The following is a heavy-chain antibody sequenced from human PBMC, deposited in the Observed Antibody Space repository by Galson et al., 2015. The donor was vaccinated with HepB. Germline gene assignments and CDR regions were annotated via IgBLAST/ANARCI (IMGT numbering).Heavy chain of an antibody. CDR3: ARDLGVSVPAASSMDV. V-gene: IGHV1-8*01. CDR1: GYTFTSYD. CDR2: MNPNSGNT. Sequence: SVKVSCKASGYTFTSYDINWVRQATGQGLERMGWMNPNSGNTGYAQKFQGRVTMTRNTSISTAYMELSSLRSEDTAVYYCARDLGVSVPAASSMDVWGKGTTVTVSS. J-gene: IGHJ6*04. D-gene: IGHD2-2*01.